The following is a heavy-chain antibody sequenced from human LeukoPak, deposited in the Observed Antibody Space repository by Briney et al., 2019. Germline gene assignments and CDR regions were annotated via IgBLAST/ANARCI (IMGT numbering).Heavy chain of an antibody. Sequence: GGSLRLSCAASGFTFSSYAMSWVRQAPGKGLEWVLVISGSGGSTYYADSVKGRFTISKDSSKNTLYLQMNSLRAEDTAVYYCAKSSRRYYYDSSGYYQWGQGTLVTVSS. CDR1: GFTFSSYA. J-gene: IGHJ4*02. CDR3: AKSSRRYYYDSSGYYQ. D-gene: IGHD3-22*01. CDR2: ISGSGGST. V-gene: IGHV3-23*01.